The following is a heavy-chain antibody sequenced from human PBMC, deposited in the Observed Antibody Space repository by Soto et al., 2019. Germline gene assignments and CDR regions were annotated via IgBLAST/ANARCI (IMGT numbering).Heavy chain of an antibody. CDR3: ARQIYYSATGTNLQYYFDS. Sequence: SETLSLTCVVSGDSVTFGHHSWTWIRQPPGKGLEWIGHIFFTGATNYSPSLKSRVTISVDRSKNQFSLKLSSVTAADTAVYYCARQIYYSATGTNLQYYFDSWGQGTPVTFSS. J-gene: IGHJ4*02. D-gene: IGHD2-8*01. CDR1: GDSVTFGHHS. CDR2: IFFTGAT. V-gene: IGHV4-61*01.